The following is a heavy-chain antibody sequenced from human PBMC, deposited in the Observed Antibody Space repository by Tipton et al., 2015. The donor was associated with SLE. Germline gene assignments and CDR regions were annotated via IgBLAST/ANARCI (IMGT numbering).Heavy chain of an antibody. J-gene: IGHJ6*02. Sequence: TLSLTCVVYGGSFSGNYWIWIRQPPGKGLEWIGEITHSGATNYNPSLKSRVTIAPDTSKNQFSLKLTSVTAADTAVYYCARGMVTWRGAILGVDVWGQGTTVNVSS. CDR1: GGSFSGNY. D-gene: IGHD2-21*02. CDR3: ARGMVTWRGAILGVDV. CDR2: ITHSGAT. V-gene: IGHV4-34*01.